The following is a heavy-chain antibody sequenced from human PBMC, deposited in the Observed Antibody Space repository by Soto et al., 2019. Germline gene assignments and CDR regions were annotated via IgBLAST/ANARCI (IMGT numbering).Heavy chain of an antibody. D-gene: IGHD3-3*01. J-gene: IGHJ6*02. V-gene: IGHV4-34*01. Sequence: PSETLSLTCAVYGGSFSGYSWTWLRQPPGKGLEWIGEINHSGTTDYNPALKSRVTMSADTSKNQFSLRMTSVTAADTAVYYCARARFDSWSHIYYGLDVWGQATTVTVSS. CDR3: ARARFDSWSHIYYGLDV. CDR2: INHSGTT. CDR1: GGSFSGYS.